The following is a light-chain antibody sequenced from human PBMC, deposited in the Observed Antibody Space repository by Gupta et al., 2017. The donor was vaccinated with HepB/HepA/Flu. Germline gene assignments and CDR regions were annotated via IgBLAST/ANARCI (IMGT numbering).Light chain of an antibody. CDR3: QHHLLVT. J-gene: IGKJ4*01. V-gene: IGKV1-9*01. CDR2: ATY. Sequence: DIQLTQSPSFLSASVGERVTITCRASQGISTYLAWYQQKPGKAPKLLIYATYTLQTGVPSRFRGRGSGTEFTLTGHRLQYEDFDTYDSQHHLLVTFGRGTMVDIK. CDR1: QGISTY.